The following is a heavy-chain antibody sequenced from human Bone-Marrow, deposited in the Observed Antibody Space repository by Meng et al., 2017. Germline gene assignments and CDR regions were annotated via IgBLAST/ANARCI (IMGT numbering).Heavy chain of an antibody. D-gene: IGHD3-10*01. J-gene: IGHJ5*02. Sequence: GQLVAPGAKVKTPGAPVKVACKASGYTCTGYYLHWVRQAPGQGLEWMGRINPNSGGTNYAQKFQGRVTMTRDTSISTAYMELSRLRSDDTAVYYCARVSVRGVIRWFDPWGQGTLVTVSS. V-gene: IGHV1-2*06. CDR2: INPNSGGT. CDR3: ARVSVRGVIRWFDP. CDR1: GYTCTGYY.